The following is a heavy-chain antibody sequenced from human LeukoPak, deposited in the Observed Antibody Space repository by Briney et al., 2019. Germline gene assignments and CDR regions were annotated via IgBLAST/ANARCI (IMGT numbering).Heavy chain of an antibody. D-gene: IGHD3-22*01. CDR3: AIEVDSTGYYYNQATHDY. J-gene: IGHJ4*02. Sequence: GASVKVSCKASGGTFSRNAINWVRQAPGQGLEWMGWIIPSLGIEDYAQKFQGRVTMTADTSTNTAHMDVSSLTSEDTAMYYCAIEVDSTGYYYNQATHDYWGQGTLVTVYS. CDR1: GGTFSRNA. V-gene: IGHV1-69*04. CDR2: IIPSLGIE.